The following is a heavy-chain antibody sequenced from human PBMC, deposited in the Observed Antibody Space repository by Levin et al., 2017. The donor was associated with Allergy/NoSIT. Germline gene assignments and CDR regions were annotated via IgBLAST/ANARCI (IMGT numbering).Heavy chain of an antibody. CDR2: IWYDGSNK. V-gene: IGHV3-33*01. CDR1: GFTFSSYG. D-gene: IGHD6-19*01. CDR3: ARETGYSSGWYVPPPLDY. J-gene: IGHJ4*02. Sequence: AGGSLRLSCAASGFTFSSYGMHWVRQAPGKGLEWVAVIWYDGSNKYYADSVKGRFTISRDNSKNTLYLQMNSLRAEDTAVYYCARETGYSSGWYVPPPLDYWGQGTLVTVSS.